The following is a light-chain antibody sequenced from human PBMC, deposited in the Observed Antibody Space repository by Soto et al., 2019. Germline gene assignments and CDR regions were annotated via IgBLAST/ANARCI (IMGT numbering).Light chain of an antibody. J-gene: IGLJ3*02. CDR2: DND. V-gene: IGLV1-51*01. CDR1: GSNIGSNN. CDR3: GTWDSSLNVRV. Sequence: QSVLTQPPSVSAAPGQRVTISCSGSGSNIGSNNLSWYQQLPGTAPKLLLYDNDKRPSGIPTRFSASKSGTSATLDITGLQTGDEADYYCGTWDSSLNVRVFGGGTKLTVL.